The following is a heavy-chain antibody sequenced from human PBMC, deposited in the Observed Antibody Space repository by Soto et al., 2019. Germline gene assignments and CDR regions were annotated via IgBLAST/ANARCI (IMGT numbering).Heavy chain of an antibody. CDR1: GGTFSSYA. CDR3: ASEVSASCYHVCHNWFDP. CDR2: IIPIFGTA. V-gene: IGHV1-69*13. Sequence: GASVKVSCKASGGTFSSYAISWVRQALGQGLEWMGGIIPIFGTANYAQKFQGRVTITADESTSTAYMELSSLRSEDTAVYYCASEVSASCYHVCHNWFDPWGQGTLVTVSS. J-gene: IGHJ5*02. D-gene: IGHD2-2*01.